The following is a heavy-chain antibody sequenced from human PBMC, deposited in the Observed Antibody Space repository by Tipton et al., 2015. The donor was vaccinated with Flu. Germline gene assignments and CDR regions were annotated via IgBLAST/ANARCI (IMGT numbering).Heavy chain of an antibody. CDR1: GDSISSYY. J-gene: IGHJ6*02. Sequence: LRLSCTVSGDSISSYYWTWIRQSPGKGLEWIGYISYSGSTNYNPSFKSRVTISLETSKHQFSLKLTSVTAADTAVYYCAGRLEKGRDDMDVWGQGATVTVSS. V-gene: IGHV4-59*01. CDR3: AGRLEKGRDDMDV. CDR2: ISYSGST.